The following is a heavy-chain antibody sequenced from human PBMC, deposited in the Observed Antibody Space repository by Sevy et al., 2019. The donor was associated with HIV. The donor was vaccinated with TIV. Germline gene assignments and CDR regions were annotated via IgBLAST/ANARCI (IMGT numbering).Heavy chain of an antibody. V-gene: IGHV3-15*01. Sequence: GGSQRLSCAASGFTFSNAWMSWVRQAPGKGLEWVGRIKSKTDGGTTDYAAPVKGRFTISRDDSKNTLYLQMNSLKTEDTAVYYCTTSEFYGEGAFDIWGQGTMVTVSS. CDR1: GFTFSNAW. CDR3: TTSEFYGEGAFDI. J-gene: IGHJ3*02. CDR2: IKSKTDGGTT. D-gene: IGHD3-10*01.